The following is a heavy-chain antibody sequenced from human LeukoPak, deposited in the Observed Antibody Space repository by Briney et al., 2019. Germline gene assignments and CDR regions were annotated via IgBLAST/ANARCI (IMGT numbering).Heavy chain of an antibody. CDR1: GYTFPSYD. Sequence: ASVKVSCKTSGYTFPSYDINWVRQATGQGLEWMGWMNPNSGNTGYTQKFQGRVTISRNTSITTAYMELSSLRSEDTAVYYCARGPKWTGSYYYFDYWGQGTLVTVSS. V-gene: IGHV1-8*01. CDR2: MNPNSGNT. CDR3: ARGPKWTGSYYYFDY. J-gene: IGHJ4*02. D-gene: IGHD1-26*01.